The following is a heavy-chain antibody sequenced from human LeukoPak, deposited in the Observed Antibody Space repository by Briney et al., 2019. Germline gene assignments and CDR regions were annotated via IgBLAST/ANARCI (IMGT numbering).Heavy chain of an antibody. D-gene: IGHD4-17*01. J-gene: IGHJ6*02. CDR1: GGSISSYY. CDR2: IYYSGRT. CDR3: ARTVSSSYYYYGMDV. V-gene: IGHV4-59*01. Sequence: PSETLSLTCSVSGGSISSYYWSWIRQPPGKGLEWIGYIYYSGRTNYNPSLKSRVTISVDTSKNQFSLKMSSVTDADTAVYYCARTVSSSYYYYGMDVWGQGTTVTVSS.